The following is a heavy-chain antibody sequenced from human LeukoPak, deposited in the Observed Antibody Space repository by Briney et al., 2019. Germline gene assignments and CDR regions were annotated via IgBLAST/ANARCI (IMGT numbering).Heavy chain of an antibody. Sequence: SETLSLTCTVSGGSISSGGYYWSWIRQHPGKGLEWIGYIYYSGSTYYNPSLKSRVTISVDTSKNQFSLKLSSVTAADTAVYYCARGDDYRGNMNPIDYWGQGTLVTVSS. V-gene: IGHV4-31*03. CDR3: ARGDDYRGNMNPIDY. CDR1: GGSISSGGYY. CDR2: IYYSGST. D-gene: IGHD4-23*01. J-gene: IGHJ4*02.